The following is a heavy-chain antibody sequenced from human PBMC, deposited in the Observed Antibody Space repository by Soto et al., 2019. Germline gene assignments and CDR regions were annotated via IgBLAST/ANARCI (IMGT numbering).Heavy chain of an antibody. V-gene: IGHV4-34*01. D-gene: IGHD6-13*01. CDR3: ARCRLDPGHSSSWYVDV. Sequence: QVQLQQWGAGLLKPSETLSLTCAVYGGSFSGYYWSWIRQPPGKGLVWRGEINHSGSTNYNPSLKSRVTISVDTSKNQFSLKLSSVTAADTAVYYCARCRLDPGHSSSWYVDVWGQGTTVTVSS. J-gene: IGHJ6*02. CDR1: GGSFSGYY. CDR2: INHSGST.